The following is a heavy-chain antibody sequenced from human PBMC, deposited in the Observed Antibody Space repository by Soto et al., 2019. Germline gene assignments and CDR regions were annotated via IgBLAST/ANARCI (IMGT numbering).Heavy chain of an antibody. D-gene: IGHD3-10*01. J-gene: IGHJ4*02. V-gene: IGHV4-34*01. Sequence: SETLSLTCAVYGGSFSGYYWSWIRQPPGKGLEWIGEINHSGSTNYNPSLKSRVTISVDTSKNQFSLKLSSVTAADTAVYYCARSEGSGSYYRYWGQGTLVTVSS. CDR2: INHSGST. CDR1: GGSFSGYY. CDR3: ARSEGSGSYYRY.